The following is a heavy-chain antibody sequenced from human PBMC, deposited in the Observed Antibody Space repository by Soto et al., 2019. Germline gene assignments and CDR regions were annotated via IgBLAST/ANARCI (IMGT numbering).Heavy chain of an antibody. D-gene: IGHD2-2*01. V-gene: IGHV4-34*01. Sequence: PSETLSLTCAVYGGSFSGYYWSWIRQPPGKGLEWIGEINHSGSTNYNPSLKSRVTISVDTSKNQFSLKLSSVTAADTAVYYCASEPVVVPAATRNWFDPWGQGTLVTVSS. CDR1: GGSFSGYY. CDR2: INHSGST. CDR3: ASEPVVVPAATRNWFDP. J-gene: IGHJ5*02.